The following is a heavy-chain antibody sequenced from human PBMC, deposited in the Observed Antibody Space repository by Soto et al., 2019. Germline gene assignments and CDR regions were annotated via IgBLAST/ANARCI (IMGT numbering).Heavy chain of an antibody. D-gene: IGHD6-19*01. CDR2: IYWDEQK. CDR3: AHRQPAVPGAFDS. J-gene: IGHJ4*02. CDR1: GLSLTTSGVG. Sequence: QITLKESGPTVVKPTQTLTLTCTLSGLSLTTSGVGVGWIRQPPGEALEWLALIYWDEQKRYRPSLRSKLTITRTTPKDHLLLTMTNLDPLATATYYFAHRQPAVPGAFDSWAREPWSPSPQ. V-gene: IGHV2-5*02.